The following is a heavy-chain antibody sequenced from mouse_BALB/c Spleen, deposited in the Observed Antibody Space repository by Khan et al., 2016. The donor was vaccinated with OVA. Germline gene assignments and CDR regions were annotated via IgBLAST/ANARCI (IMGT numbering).Heavy chain of an antibody. D-gene: IGHD2-2*01. CDR1: GYTFTDYN. CDR3: VRFGYGSFAY. V-gene: IGHV1S29*02. CDR2: IFPNNGDS. J-gene: IGHJ3*01. Sequence: EVQLQESGPELVKPGASVKISCKASGYTFTDYNMDWVKQSHGKSLEWIGYIFPNNGDSGYNQKFKTKATLTVDHSSSTAYMEFRSLTSEDSAVYYCVRFGYGSFAYWGQWTLVTVSA.